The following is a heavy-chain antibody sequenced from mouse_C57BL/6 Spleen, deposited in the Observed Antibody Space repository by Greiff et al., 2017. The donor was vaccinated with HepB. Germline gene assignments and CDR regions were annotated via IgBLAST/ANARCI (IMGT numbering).Heavy chain of an antibody. V-gene: IGHV1-52*01. Sequence: VQLQQPGAELVRPGSSVKLSCKASGYTFTSYWMHWVKQRPIQGLEWIGNIDPSDSETHYNQKFKDKATLTVDKSSSTAYMQLSSLTSEDSAVYYCARRSITTDAMDYWGQGTSVTVSS. CDR3: ARRSITTDAMDY. CDR1: GYTFTSYW. CDR2: IDPSDSET. J-gene: IGHJ4*01. D-gene: IGHD1-2*01.